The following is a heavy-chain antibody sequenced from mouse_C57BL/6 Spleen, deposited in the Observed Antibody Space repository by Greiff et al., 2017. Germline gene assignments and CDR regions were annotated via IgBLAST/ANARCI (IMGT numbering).Heavy chain of an antibody. CDR3: ATGRDYGNFFAY. CDR1: GYTFTSYW. CDR2: IHPNSGST. Sequence: QVQLKQPGAELVKPGASVKLSCKASGYTFTSYWMHWVKQRPGQGLEWIGMIHPNSGSTNYNEKFKSKATLTVDKSSSTAYMQLSSLTSEDSAVYYCATGRDYGNFFAYWGQGTLVTVSA. D-gene: IGHD2-1*01. V-gene: IGHV1-64*01. J-gene: IGHJ3*01.